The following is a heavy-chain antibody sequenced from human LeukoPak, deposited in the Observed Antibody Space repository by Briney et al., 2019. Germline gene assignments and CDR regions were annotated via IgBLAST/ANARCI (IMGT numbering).Heavy chain of an antibody. CDR1: GGSISSYY. CDR3: ASTYSSSWRITYYYYGMDV. CDR2: IYYSGGT. D-gene: IGHD6-13*01. V-gene: IGHV4-59*01. J-gene: IGHJ6*02. Sequence: SETLSLTCTVSGGSISSYYWSWIRQPPGKGLEWIGYIYYSGGTNYNPSLKSRVTISVDTSKNQFSLKLSSVTAADTAVYYCASTYSSSWRITYYYYGMDVWGQGTTVTVSS.